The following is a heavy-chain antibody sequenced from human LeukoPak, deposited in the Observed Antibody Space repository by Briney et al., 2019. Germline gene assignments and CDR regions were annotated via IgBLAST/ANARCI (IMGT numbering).Heavy chain of an antibody. V-gene: IGHV1-2*02. CDR3: ARDNGDYWFDY. CDR2: INPKSGGT. Sequence: ASVKVSCKASGYTFTDYYMHWVRQAPGQGLEWMGWINPKSGGTIYAQKFQGRVTMTRDTSISTAYMELSSLKSDDTAVYYCARDNGDYWFDYWGQGTLVTVSS. CDR1: GYTFTDYY. D-gene: IGHD4-17*01. J-gene: IGHJ4*02.